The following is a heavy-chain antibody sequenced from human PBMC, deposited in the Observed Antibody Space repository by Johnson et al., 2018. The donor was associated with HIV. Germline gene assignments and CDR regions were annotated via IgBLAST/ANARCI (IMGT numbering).Heavy chain of an antibody. CDR2: ISGSGGST. CDR3: ARDRGVFWNNDYKGDAFDI. D-gene: IGHD3-3*01. J-gene: IGHJ3*02. Sequence: VQLVESGGGLIEPGGSLRLSCAASGFIFSNAWMTWVRQAPGKGLEWVSAISGSGGSTYSVDSVKGRFTISRDNSKNTLYLQMNSLRAEDTAVYYCARDRGVFWNNDYKGDAFDIWGQGTMVTVSS. CDR1: GFIFSNAW. V-gene: IGHV3-23*04.